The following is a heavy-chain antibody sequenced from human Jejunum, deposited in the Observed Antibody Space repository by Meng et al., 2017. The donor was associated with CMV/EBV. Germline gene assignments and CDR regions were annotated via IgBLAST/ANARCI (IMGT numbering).Heavy chain of an antibody. Sequence: SGLSVSANYMTWVRQAPGKGLEWVSVFYTGGQTYYADAVKGRFTISRDTSKNTVDLQMNSLRAEDTAVYYRSSFDYAGHPDSFDIWGQGTLVTVSS. J-gene: IGHJ4*01. D-gene: IGHD3-9*01. CDR2: FYTGGQT. V-gene: IGHV3-53*01. CDR3: SSFDYAGHPDSFDI. CDR1: GLSVSANY.